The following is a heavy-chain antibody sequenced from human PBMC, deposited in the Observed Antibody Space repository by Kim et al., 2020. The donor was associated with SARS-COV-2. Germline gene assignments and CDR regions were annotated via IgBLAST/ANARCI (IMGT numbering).Heavy chain of an antibody. Sequence: GGSLRLSCAVSEFTVNNNYMNWVRQAPGKILECVAVIYGGGSIFYADAVKGRFTIFRDSSKNMVHLLMNNLRDEDTAVYYCARAVVRGRSMGALDIWGQG. CDR2: IYGGGSI. CDR1: EFTVNNNY. CDR3: ARAVVRGRSMGALDI. J-gene: IGHJ3*02. V-gene: IGHV3-66*01. D-gene: IGHD2-15*01.